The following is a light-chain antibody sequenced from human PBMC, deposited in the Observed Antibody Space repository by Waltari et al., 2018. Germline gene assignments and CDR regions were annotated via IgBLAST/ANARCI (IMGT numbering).Light chain of an antibody. CDR1: PSDIGSSNP. J-gene: IGLJ1*01. CDR2: EVT. Sequence: QSALTQPPSASGSPGQSVTISCTGTPSDIGSSNPVSSYQHHPGKAPKLMIYEVTKGRLGVPDLFSDSESENTASLAVSGLQAYDEADYCGCSYAGTNDFPYVFGTATNVTVL. V-gene: IGLV2-8*01. CDR3: CSYAGTNDFPYV.